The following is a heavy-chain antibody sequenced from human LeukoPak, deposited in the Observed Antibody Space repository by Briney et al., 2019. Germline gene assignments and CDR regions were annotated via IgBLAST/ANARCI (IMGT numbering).Heavy chain of an antibody. V-gene: IGHV1-46*01. CDR2: INPSGGST. CDR3: ARSRAGIAAASSSYYFDY. D-gene: IGHD6-13*01. J-gene: IGHJ4*02. CDR1: GYTFTSYY. Sequence: GASVEVSCKASGYTFTSYYMHWVRQAPGQGLEWMGIINPSGGSTSYAQKLQDRVTMTRDTSISTAYMELSRLRSDDTAVYYCARSRAGIAAASSSYYFDYWGQGTLVTVSS.